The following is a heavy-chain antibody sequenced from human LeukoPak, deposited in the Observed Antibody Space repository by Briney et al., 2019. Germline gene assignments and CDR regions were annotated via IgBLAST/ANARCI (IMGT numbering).Heavy chain of an antibody. Sequence: SETLSLTCVVSGYSISSGYYWGCIRQPPGKGLEWIGSIYHSGRTYYNPSLKSRVTISVDTSKNQFSLKLSSVTAADTAVYYCARRGYDFWSGYDRDWFDPWGQGTLVTVSS. CDR1: GYSISSGYY. D-gene: IGHD3-3*01. CDR2: IYHSGRT. CDR3: ARRGYDFWSGYDRDWFDP. V-gene: IGHV4-38-2*01. J-gene: IGHJ5*02.